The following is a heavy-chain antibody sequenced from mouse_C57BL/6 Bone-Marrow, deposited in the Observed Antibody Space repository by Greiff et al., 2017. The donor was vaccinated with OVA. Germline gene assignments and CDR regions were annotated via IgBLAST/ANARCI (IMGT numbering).Heavy chain of an antibody. V-gene: IGHV14-4*01. CDR2: IDPENGDT. J-gene: IGHJ2*01. CDR1: GFNIKDDY. Sequence: VHVKQSGAELVRPGASVKLSCTASGFNIKDDYMHWVKQRSEQGLEWIGWIDPENGDTEYASKFQGKATITADTSSNTAYLQLSSLTSEDTAVYYCTSYGNFDYWGQGTTLTVSS. CDR3: TSYGNFDY. D-gene: IGHD2-1*01.